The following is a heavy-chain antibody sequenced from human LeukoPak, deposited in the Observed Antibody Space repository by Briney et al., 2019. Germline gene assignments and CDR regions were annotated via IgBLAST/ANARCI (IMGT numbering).Heavy chain of an antibody. CDR2: ISSRSTFI. CDR1: GFNFGSYT. Sequence: GGSLRLSCAASGFNFGSYTMHWVRQAPGKGLEWVSSISSRSTFIHYADSVKGRFTISRDNSKSSLLLLMNSLRAEDTAVYYCVLSQVNSITQFFDYWGQGALVTVSS. D-gene: IGHD2-21*01. J-gene: IGHJ4*02. CDR3: VLSQVNSITQFFDY. V-gene: IGHV3-21*01.